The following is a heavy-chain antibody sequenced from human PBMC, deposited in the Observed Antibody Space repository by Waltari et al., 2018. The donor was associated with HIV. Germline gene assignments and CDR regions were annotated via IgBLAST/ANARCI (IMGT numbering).Heavy chain of an antibody. J-gene: IGHJ6*02. D-gene: IGHD3-16*01. V-gene: IGHV1-69*11. CDR2: IIPIVVTA. CDR1: GGTFSSYA. Sequence: QVQLVQSGAEVKKPGSSVKVSCKASGGTFSSYAISWVRQAPGQGREWMGWIIPIVVTANYAQKFQGRVTMTADESTSTAYMGLSSLRSEDTAVYFCARDLGDAYYGMDVWGQGTTVTVSS. CDR3: ARDLGDAYYGMDV.